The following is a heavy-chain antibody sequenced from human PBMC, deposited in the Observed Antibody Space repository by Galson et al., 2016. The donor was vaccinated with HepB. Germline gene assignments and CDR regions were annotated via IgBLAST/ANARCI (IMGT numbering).Heavy chain of an antibody. CDR1: GFTFSDFG. J-gene: IGHJ4*02. D-gene: IGHD3-10*01. CDR2: IWYDGSNK. V-gene: IGHV3-33*01. Sequence: SLRLSCAASGFTFSDFGMHWVRQAPGKGLEWVALIWYDGSNKYYADSVKGRFTISRDSSKNTLYLQMNSLTAEDTAVYYCARDLWEGSGLLGFWGQGTLVTVSS. CDR3: ARDLWEGSGLLGF.